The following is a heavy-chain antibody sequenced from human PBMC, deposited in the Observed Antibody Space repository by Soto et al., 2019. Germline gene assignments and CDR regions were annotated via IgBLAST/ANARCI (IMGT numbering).Heavy chain of an antibody. CDR2: VSGSGGST. CDR3: AKEVGSSWYFFDY. Sequence: GGSLRLSCAASGFTFSSYAMSWVRQAPGKGLEWVSTVSGSGGSTYYADSVKGRFTISRDNSKNTLYLQMNSLRTEDTAVYHCAKEVGSSWYFFDYWGQGDLVTVSS. J-gene: IGHJ4*02. V-gene: IGHV3-23*01. D-gene: IGHD6-13*01. CDR1: GFTFSSYA.